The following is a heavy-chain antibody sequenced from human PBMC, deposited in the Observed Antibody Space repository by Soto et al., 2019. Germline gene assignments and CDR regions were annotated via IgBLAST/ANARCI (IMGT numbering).Heavy chain of an antibody. Sequence: EVQLVESGGGLVQPGGSLRLSCAASGFTFSSYWMSWVRQAPGKGLEWVANIKQDGSEKYYVDSVKGRFTISRDNAENSLYVQMNSLRAEDTAVYYCARAPGIAAAGTPHYWGQGTLVTVSS. V-gene: IGHV3-7*01. CDR3: ARAPGIAAAGTPHY. J-gene: IGHJ4*02. CDR1: GFTFSSYW. CDR2: IKQDGSEK. D-gene: IGHD6-13*01.